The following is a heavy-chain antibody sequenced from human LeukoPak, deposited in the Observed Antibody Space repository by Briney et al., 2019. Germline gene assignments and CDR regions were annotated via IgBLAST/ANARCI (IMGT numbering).Heavy chain of an antibody. Sequence: SETLSLTCTVSGDSLSSYYWSWIRQPPGKGLEWSGYISYSGSTNYNPSLKSRVTISVDTSKNQFSLKLSSVTAADTAVYYCARDRWFGSWGQGTLVTVSS. CDR2: ISYSGST. CDR3: ARDRWFGS. J-gene: IGHJ5*01. CDR1: GDSLSSYY. V-gene: IGHV4-59*01.